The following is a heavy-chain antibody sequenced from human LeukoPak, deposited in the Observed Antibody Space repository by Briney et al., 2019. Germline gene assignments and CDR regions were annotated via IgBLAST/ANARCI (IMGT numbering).Heavy chain of an antibody. J-gene: IGHJ4*02. D-gene: IGHD3-22*01. CDR1: GGSISSGSYY. CDR3: ARGIYYYDSPGDYIFDY. CDR2: IYTSGST. Sequence: PSQTLSLTCTVSGGSISSGSYYWSWIRQPAGKGLEWIGRIYTSGSTNYNPSLKSRVTISVDTSKNQFSLKLSSVTAADTAVYYCARGIYYYDSPGDYIFDYWGQGTLVTVSS. V-gene: IGHV4-61*02.